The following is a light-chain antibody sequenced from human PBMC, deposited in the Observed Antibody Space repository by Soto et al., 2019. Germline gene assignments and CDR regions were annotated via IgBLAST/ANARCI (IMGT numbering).Light chain of an antibody. CDR2: AAS. V-gene: IGKV1-39*01. CDR1: QSSSRY. Sequence: DIQMTQSPSSLSASVGDRVTITCRASQSSSRYLNWYQQKPGKAPKLLIYAASSLQTGGPSTFSCTGSGTDFTLTISTLQPEYSATYFCQQSYSTPRLFTFRRRTNLEI. CDR3: QQSYSTPRLFT. J-gene: IGKJ2*01.